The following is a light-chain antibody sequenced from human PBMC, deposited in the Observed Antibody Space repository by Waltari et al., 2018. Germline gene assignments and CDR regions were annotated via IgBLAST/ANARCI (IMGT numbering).Light chain of an antibody. Sequence: QSVLPQPPPASGPPGPRVTISCSGSSSNIGSNYVYWSQQLPGTAPKLLIYRNNPRPSGVPDRFSGSKSGTLASLAISGLRSEDEADYYCAAWDDSLSGPWVFGGGTKLTVL. CDR1: SSNIGSNY. CDR2: RNN. CDR3: AAWDDSLSGPWV. V-gene: IGLV1-47*01. J-gene: IGLJ3*02.